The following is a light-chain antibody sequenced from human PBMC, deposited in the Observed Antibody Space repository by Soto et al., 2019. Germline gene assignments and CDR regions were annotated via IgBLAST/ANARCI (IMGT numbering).Light chain of an antibody. CDR1: QSVSSSS. CDR2: GAS. CDR3: QQYDNSPTWT. J-gene: IGKJ1*01. V-gene: IGKV3-20*01. Sequence: IVLTQSPGTLSLSPGERATLSCRASQSVSSSSLAWYQQKPGQAPRLLIYGASSRATGIPDRFSGSGSGTDFTLTISRLEPEDFAVYYCQQYDNSPTWTFGQGTKVEIK.